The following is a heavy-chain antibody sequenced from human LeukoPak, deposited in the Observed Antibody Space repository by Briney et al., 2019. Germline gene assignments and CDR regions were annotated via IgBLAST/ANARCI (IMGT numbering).Heavy chain of an antibody. J-gene: IGHJ1*01. CDR3: ARCRDEFADYGFTS. CDR1: GDSISSNY. D-gene: IGHD4-17*01. V-gene: IGHV4-59*01. Sequence: SETLSLTCTVSGDSISSNYWSWIRHPPGKGLEWIGYISNSGSTKYNPSLRSRATISVDTPKNLFSLKLTSMTAADTAFYYCARCRDEFADYGFTSWGQGTLVTVSS. CDR2: ISNSGST.